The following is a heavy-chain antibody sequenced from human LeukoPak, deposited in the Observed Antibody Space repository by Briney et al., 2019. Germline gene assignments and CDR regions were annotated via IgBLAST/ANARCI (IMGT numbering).Heavy chain of an antibody. J-gene: IGHJ1*01. CDR1: GYTFAGYY. V-gene: IGHV1-2*06. Sequence: GASVKVSCKASGYTFAGYYMHWVRQAPGQGLEWMGRINPNSGGTNYAQKFQGRVTTTRDTSISTAYMELSRLRSDDTAVYYCARVGYYDSTGYLQHWGQGTLVTVSS. CDR3: ARVGYYDSTGYLQH. CDR2: INPNSGGT. D-gene: IGHD3-22*01.